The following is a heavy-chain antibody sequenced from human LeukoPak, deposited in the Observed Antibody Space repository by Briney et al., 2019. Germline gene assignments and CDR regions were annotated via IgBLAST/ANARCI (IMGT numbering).Heavy chain of an antibody. Sequence: PSETLSLTCTVSGGSISSGSYYWSWIRRPAGKGLDWIGRIYTTGSTNYNPSLKSRVTMSVDTSKNQFSLKLSSVTAADTAVYYCARDVYIGGSGSYYFRFSRYMDVWGKGTTVTISS. J-gene: IGHJ6*03. D-gene: IGHD3-10*01. CDR1: GGSISSGSYY. CDR2: IYTTGST. CDR3: ARDVYIGGSGSYYFRFSRYMDV. V-gene: IGHV4-61*02.